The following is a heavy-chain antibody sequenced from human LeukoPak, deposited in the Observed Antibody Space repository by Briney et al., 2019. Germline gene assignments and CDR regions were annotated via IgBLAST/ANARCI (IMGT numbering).Heavy chain of an antibody. CDR1: GGTFSIYA. V-gene: IGHV1-58*02. J-gene: IGHJ4*02. D-gene: IGHD3-22*01. CDR3: AAYYYDSSGQYYFDY. Sequence: SVKVSFKASGGTFSIYAISWVRQAPGQGREWMGWIVVGSGNTNYAQKFQERVTITRDMSTSTAYMELSSLRSEDTAVYYCAAYYYDSSGQYYFDYWGQGTLVTVSS. CDR2: IVVGSGNT.